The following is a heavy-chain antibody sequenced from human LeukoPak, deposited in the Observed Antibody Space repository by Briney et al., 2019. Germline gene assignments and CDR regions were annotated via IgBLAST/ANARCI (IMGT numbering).Heavy chain of an antibody. V-gene: IGHV1-2*02. D-gene: IGHD2-2*01. J-gene: IGHJ4*02. CDR2: INPNSGGT. CDR3: ARGRGIVVVPAAPRDY. CDR1: GYTFTGYY. Sequence: ASVKVSCKASGYTFTGYYMHWVRQAPGQGLEWMGWINPNSGGTNYAQKFQGRVTMTRDTSISTAYMELSRLRSDDTAVYYCARGRGIVVVPAAPRDYWGQGTLVTVSS.